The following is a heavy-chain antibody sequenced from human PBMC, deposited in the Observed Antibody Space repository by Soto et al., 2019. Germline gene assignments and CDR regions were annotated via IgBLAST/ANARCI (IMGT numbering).Heavy chain of an antibody. Sequence: QVQLVQSGAEVKKPGASVKVSCKASGYTFTSYGISWVRQAPGQGLEWMGWISAYNGNTNYAQKLQGRGTMTTDTSTSTAYMELRSLRSDDTAVYYCARRVPRTYYYYYGMDVWGQGTTVTVSS. CDR1: GYTFTSYG. D-gene: IGHD1-1*01. CDR2: ISAYNGNT. J-gene: IGHJ6*02. CDR3: ARRVPRTYYYYYGMDV. V-gene: IGHV1-18*01.